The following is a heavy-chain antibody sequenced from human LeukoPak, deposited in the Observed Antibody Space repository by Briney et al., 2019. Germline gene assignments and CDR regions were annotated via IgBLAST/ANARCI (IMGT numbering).Heavy chain of an antibody. J-gene: IGHJ4*02. D-gene: IGHD1-14*01. V-gene: IGHV3-21*06. CDR1: GLTFSTSG. Sequence: KAGGSLRLSCTPSGLTFSTSGFNWVRQAPGKGLEWVASIGPSGFDRYHADSIKGRFTISRDNANNFLYLQMDSLRAEDTAVYYCATETNGRHYDYWGQGTLLTVS. CDR2: IGPSGFDR. CDR3: ATETNGRHYDY.